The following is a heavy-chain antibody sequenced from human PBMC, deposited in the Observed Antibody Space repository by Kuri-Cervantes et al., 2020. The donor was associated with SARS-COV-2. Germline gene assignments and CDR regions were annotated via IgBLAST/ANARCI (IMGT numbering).Heavy chain of an antibody. J-gene: IGHJ4*02. V-gene: IGHV3-23*01. CDR2: ISGSGGST. D-gene: IGHD1-26*01. CDR3: ARDYGSYRTVAFDY. CDR1: GFTFSSYA. Sequence: GESLKISCAASGFTFSSYAMSWVRQAPGKGLEWVSAISGSGGSTYYADSVKGRFTISRDNSKSTLYLQMNSLRAEDTAVYYCARDYGSYRTVAFDYWGQGTLVTVSS.